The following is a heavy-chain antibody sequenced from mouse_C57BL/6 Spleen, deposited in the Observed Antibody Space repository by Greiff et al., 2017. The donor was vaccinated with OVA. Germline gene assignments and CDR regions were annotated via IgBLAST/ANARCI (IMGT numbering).Heavy chain of an antibody. V-gene: IGHV1-80*01. J-gene: IGHJ1*03. CDR3: ARSEITTVVATGYFDV. D-gene: IGHD1-1*01. Sequence: QVQLQQSGAELVKPGASVKISCKASGYAFSSYWMNWVKQRPGKGLEWIGQIYPGDGDTNYNGKFKGKATLTADKSSSTAYMQLSSLTSEDSAVYFCARSEITTVVATGYFDVWGTGTTVTVSS. CDR2: IYPGDGDT. CDR1: GYAFSSYW.